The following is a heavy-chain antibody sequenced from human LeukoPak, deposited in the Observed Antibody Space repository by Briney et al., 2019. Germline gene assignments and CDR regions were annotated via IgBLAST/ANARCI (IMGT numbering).Heavy chain of an antibody. D-gene: IGHD4-23*01. V-gene: IGHV1-69*05. J-gene: IGHJ4*02. CDR3: ATSRGNSGGNFFFDY. Sequence: SVKVSCKASGGTFSSYAISWVRQAPGQGLEWMGGIIPIFGTANYAQKFQGRVTITTDESTSTAYMELSSLRSEDTAVYYCATSRGNSGGNFFFDYWGQGTLVTVSS. CDR2: IIPIFGTA. CDR1: GGTFSSYA.